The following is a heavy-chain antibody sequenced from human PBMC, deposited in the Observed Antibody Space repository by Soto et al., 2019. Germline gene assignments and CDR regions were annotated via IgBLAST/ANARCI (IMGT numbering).Heavy chain of an antibody. CDR3: ARVSGSYYYGMDV. V-gene: IGHV4-4*02. CDR2: IYHSGST. Sequence: QVQLQESGPGLVKPSGTLSLTCAVSGGSISSSNCWSWVRQPPGKGLEWIGEIYHSGSTNFNSSLKSRVTISVDKSKNQFSLKLNSVTAADTAVYYCARVSGSYYYGMDVWGQGTTVTVSS. J-gene: IGHJ6*02. CDR1: GGSISSSNC.